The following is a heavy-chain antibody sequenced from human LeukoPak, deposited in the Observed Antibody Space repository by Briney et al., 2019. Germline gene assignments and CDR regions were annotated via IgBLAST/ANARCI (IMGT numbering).Heavy chain of an antibody. Sequence: ASVKVSCKASGYTFTSYGISWVRQAPGQGVEGMGWISAYNGNTNYAQKLQGRVTMTTDTSTSTAYMELRSLRSDDTAVYCCARVEYSSGWYDSSRRGEFDYWGQGTLVTVSS. CDR1: GYTFTSYG. CDR3: ARVEYSSGWYDSSRRGEFDY. J-gene: IGHJ4*02. D-gene: IGHD6-19*01. CDR2: ISAYNGNT. V-gene: IGHV1-18*01.